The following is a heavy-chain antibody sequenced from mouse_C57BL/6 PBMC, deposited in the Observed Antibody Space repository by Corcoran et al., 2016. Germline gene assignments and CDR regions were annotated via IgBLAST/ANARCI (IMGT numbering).Heavy chain of an antibody. CDR1: GCAFTDYY. CDR2: INPYNGGT. J-gene: IGHJ3*01. Sequence: EVQLQQSGPVLVKPGASVKMSCKASGCAFTDYYMNWVKQSHGKSLEWIGVINPYNGGTSYNQKFKGKATLTVDKSSSTAYMELNSLTSEDSAVYYCARSLETAQATWFAYWGQGTLVTVSA. D-gene: IGHD3-2*02. V-gene: IGHV1-19*01. CDR3: ARSLETAQATWFAY.